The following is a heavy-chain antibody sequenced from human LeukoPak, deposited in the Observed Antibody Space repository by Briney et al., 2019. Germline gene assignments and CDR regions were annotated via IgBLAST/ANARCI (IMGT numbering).Heavy chain of an antibody. CDR2: ASGSGDST. J-gene: IGHJ4*02. Sequence: GGSLRLSCVASEFTFSNYAMSWVRQAPGMGLEWVSTASGSGDSTFYADSVKGRFTISRDNSKNTLYLQVNSLRAEDTAVYYCAKATAFRFADDWGQGTLVTVSS. D-gene: IGHD3-3*01. V-gene: IGHV3-23*01. CDR3: AKATAFRFADD. CDR1: EFTFSNYA.